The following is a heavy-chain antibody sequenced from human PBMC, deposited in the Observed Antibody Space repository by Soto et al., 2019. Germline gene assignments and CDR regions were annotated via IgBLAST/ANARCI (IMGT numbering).Heavy chain of an antibody. D-gene: IGHD2-15*01. Sequence: ARVKVSCKASGYTFTGYYIDWVRVAPGQGLGWMGWINPNRGGTNYAQKFQGWVTMTRDTSISTAYLELSRLRSADTAVYSCARDAAAIGYCSGGSCYGSFAYSGQGTLVTVSS. CDR2: INPNRGGT. V-gene: IGHV1-2*04. CDR1: GYTFTGYY. CDR3: ARDAAAIGYCSGGSCYGSFAY. J-gene: IGHJ4*01.